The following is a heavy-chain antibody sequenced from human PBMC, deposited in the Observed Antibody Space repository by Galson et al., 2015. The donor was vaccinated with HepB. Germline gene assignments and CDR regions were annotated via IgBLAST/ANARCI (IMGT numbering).Heavy chain of an antibody. V-gene: IGHV4-39*01. Sequence: ETLSLTCTVSGGSISSSSYYWGWLRQPPGKGLEWIGSFYYTGHTYYNPSLKSRVTISGDTSKNPFSLKLNSVTAADTAVYYCARHESESKTYAADNWGQGTLVTVSS. CDR3: ARHESESKTYAADN. CDR2: FYYTGHT. CDR1: GGSISSSSYY. D-gene: IGHD2-2*01. J-gene: IGHJ4*02.